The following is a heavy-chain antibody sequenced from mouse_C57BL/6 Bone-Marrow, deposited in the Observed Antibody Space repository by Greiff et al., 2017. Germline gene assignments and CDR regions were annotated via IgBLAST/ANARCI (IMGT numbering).Heavy chain of an antibody. CDR1: GYTFTSYW. CDR2: IYPGSGST. J-gene: IGHJ2*01. D-gene: IGHD1-1*01. V-gene: IGHV1-55*01. Sequence: QVQLKQSGAELVKPGASVKMSCKASGYTFTSYWITWVKQRPGQGLEWIGDIYPGSGSTNYNEKFKSKATLTVDTSSSTAYMQLSSLTSEDSAVYYCARITTVVAPYYFDYWGQGTTLTVSS. CDR3: ARITTVVAPYYFDY.